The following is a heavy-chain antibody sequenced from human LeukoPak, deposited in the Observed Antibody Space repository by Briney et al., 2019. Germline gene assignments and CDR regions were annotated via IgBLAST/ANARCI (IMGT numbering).Heavy chain of an antibody. J-gene: IGHJ6*03. V-gene: IGHV3-23*01. D-gene: IGHD6-13*01. CDR3: AKDTQQRGYYYYYMDV. Sequence: GGSLRPSCAASGFTFSSYAMSWVRQAPGKGLEWVSAISGSGGSTYYADSVKGRFTISRDNSKNTLYLQMNSLRAEDTAVYYCAKDTQQRGYYYYYMDVWGKGTTVTVSS. CDR2: ISGSGGST. CDR1: GFTFSSYA.